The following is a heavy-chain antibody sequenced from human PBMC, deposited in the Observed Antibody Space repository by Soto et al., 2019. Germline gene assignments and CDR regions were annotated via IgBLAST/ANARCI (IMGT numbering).Heavy chain of an antibody. CDR2: INHSGST. CDR1: GGSFSGYY. D-gene: IGHD2-2*01. Sequence: QVQLQQWGAGLLKPSETLSLTCAVYGGSFSGYYWSWIRQPPGKGLEWIGEINHSGSTNYNPSLKSRVTISVDTSKNQFSLKLSSVTAADTAVYYCARGVRQWIVLGWFDPWGQGTLVTVSS. V-gene: IGHV4-34*01. J-gene: IGHJ5*02. CDR3: ARGVRQWIVLGWFDP.